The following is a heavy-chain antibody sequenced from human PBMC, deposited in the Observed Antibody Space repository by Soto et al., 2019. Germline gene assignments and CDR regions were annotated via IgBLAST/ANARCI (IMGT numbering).Heavy chain of an antibody. J-gene: IGHJ4*02. D-gene: IGHD5-12*01. CDR1: GFTFSNYA. V-gene: IGHV3-23*01. CDR3: TKDKDGSDSH. Sequence: GESLKISCAASGFTFSNYAMRWHRQAPGKGLQWVSSISGSGGSTYYAESVKGRFIIARDNSRNTLYLEMNSLRAEDTAVYYCTKDKDGSDSHWGQGTLVTVSS. CDR2: ISGSGGST.